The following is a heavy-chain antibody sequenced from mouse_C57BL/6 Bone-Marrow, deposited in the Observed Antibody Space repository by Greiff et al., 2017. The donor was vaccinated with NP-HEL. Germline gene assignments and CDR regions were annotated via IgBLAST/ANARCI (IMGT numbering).Heavy chain of an antibody. CDR1: GFTFSDYG. CDR3: AREVYYDYDGFAY. V-gene: IGHV5-17*01. Sequence: EVHLVESGGGLVKPGGSLKLSCAASGFTFSDYGMHWVRQAPEKGLEWVAYISSGSSTIYYADTVKGRFTISRDNAKNTLFLQMTSLRSEDTAMYYCAREVYYDYDGFAYWGQGTLVTVSA. CDR2: ISSGSSTI. D-gene: IGHD2-4*01. J-gene: IGHJ3*01.